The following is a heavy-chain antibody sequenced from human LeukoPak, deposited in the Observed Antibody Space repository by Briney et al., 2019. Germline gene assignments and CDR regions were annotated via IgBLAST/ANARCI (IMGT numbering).Heavy chain of an antibody. D-gene: IGHD3-9*01. J-gene: IGHJ5*02. V-gene: IGHV4-61*02. CDR1: GGSISSGSYY. CDR3: AREENVLRYLAFDP. CDR2: IYTSGST. Sequence: SETLSLTCTVSGGSISSGSYYWSWIRQPAGKGLEWIGRIYTSGSTNYNPSLKSRVTISVDTSKNQFSLKLSSVTAADTAVYYCAREENVLRYLAFDPWGQGTLVTVSS.